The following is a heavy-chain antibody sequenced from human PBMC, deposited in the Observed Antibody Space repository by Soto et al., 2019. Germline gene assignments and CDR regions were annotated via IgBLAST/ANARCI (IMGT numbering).Heavy chain of an antibody. D-gene: IGHD3-10*01. CDR3: ARTMVRGVIIAYYYYGMAV. V-gene: IGHV4-39*01. CDR1: GGSIINTYNY. CDR2: IYYSGST. Sequence: SETLSLTCSVSGGSIINTYNYWVWIRQPPGKGLEWIGSIYYSGSTYYNPSLTSRVTISVDTSKNQFSLKLSSVTAADTAVYYCARTMVRGVIIAYYYYGMAVWGQGTTVTVSS. J-gene: IGHJ6*02.